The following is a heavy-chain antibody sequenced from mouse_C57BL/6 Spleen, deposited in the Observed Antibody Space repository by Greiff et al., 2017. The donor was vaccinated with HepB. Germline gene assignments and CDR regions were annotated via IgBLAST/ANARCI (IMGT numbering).Heavy chain of an antibody. V-gene: IGHV1-7*01. J-gene: IGHJ1*03. CDR2: INPSSGYT. CDR1: GYTFTSYW. Sequence: QVQLQQSGAELAKPGASVKLSCKASGYTFTSYWMHWVKQRPGQGLEWIGYINPSSGYTKYNQKFKDKATLTADKSSSTAYMQLSSLTYEDSAVYYCANSLLLSYFDVWGTGTTVTVSS. D-gene: IGHD1-1*01. CDR3: ANSLLLSYFDV.